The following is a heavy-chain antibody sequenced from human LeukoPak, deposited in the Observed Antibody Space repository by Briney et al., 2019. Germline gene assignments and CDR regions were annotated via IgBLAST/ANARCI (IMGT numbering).Heavy chain of an antibody. CDR2: INHSGST. D-gene: IGHD6-13*01. J-gene: IGHJ4*02. CDR1: GGSFSGYY. V-gene: IGHV4-34*01. Sequence: SETLSLTCAVYGGSFSGYYWSWIRQPPGKGLEWIGEINHSGSTNYNPSLKSRVTISVDTSKNQFSLKMSSTSAADTAVYYCARGDLYSSSWYNWGQGTLVTVSS. CDR3: ARGDLYSSSWYN.